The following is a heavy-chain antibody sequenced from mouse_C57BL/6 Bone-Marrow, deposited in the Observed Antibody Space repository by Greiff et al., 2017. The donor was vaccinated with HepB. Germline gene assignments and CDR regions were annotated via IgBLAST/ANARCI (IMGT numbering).Heavy chain of an antibody. CDR1: GYTFTSYW. CDR2: IDPNSGGT. CDR3: ASQDGTTVVGAMDY. Sequence: VQLQQPGAELVKPGASVKLSCKASGYTFTSYWMHWVEQRPGRGLEWIGRIDPNSGGTKYNEKFKSKATLTVDKPSSTAYMQLSSLTSEDSAVYYCASQDGTTVVGAMDYWGQGTSVTVSS. V-gene: IGHV1-72*01. J-gene: IGHJ4*01. D-gene: IGHD1-1*01.